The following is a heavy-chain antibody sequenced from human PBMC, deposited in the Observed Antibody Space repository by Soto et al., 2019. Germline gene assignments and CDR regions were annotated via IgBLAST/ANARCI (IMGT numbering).Heavy chain of an antibody. J-gene: IGHJ4*01. CDR1: VITVSNVW. CDR3: ATPRPGSHGYSF. D-gene: IGHD3-16*01. Sequence: PWGSLRLSCSASVITVSNVWMTWSRQAAGKGLEWVGRIKSKADGSTKEYGTPVKDRFIISRDDSKNTVDLQMHALRTEDTTFYYCATPRPGSHGYSFWGHGALVTVSS. CDR2: IKSKADGSTK. V-gene: IGHV3-15*01.